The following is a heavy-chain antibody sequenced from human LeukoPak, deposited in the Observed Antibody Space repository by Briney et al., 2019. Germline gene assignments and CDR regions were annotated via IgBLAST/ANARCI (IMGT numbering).Heavy chain of an antibody. Sequence: PGGSLRLSCAASGFTFSSYAMHWVRQAPGKGLEWVAVISYDGSNKYYADSVKGRFTISRDNSKNTLYLQMNSLRAEDMAVYYCARKHSYFDYWGQGTLVTVSS. J-gene: IGHJ4*02. CDR1: GFTFSSYA. CDR3: ARKHSYFDY. CDR2: ISYDGSNK. V-gene: IGHV3-30*04.